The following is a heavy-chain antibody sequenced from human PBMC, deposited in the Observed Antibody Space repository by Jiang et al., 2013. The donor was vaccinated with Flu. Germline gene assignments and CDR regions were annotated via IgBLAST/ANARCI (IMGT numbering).Heavy chain of an antibody. D-gene: IGHD6-19*01. Sequence: QAPGQGLEWMGWISAYNGNTNYAQKLQGRVTMTTDTSTSTAYMELRSLRSDDTAVYYCARAAGGSGWYEVDYWGQGTLVTVSS. J-gene: IGHJ4*02. V-gene: IGHV1-18*01. CDR3: ARAAGGSGWYEVDY. CDR2: ISAYNGNT.